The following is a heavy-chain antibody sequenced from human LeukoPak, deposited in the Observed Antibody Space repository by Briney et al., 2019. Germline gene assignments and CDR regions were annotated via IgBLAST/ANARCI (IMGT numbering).Heavy chain of an antibody. J-gene: IGHJ3*02. D-gene: IGHD3-16*02. Sequence: SETLSLTCTVSGGSISSRSYYWGRIRQPPGKGLEWLGRIYYSGSTYYNPSLKSRVTISVDTSKNQFSLKLSSVTAADTAVYYCARHPVSYVWGSYRRHDAFDIWGQGTMVTVSS. V-gene: IGHV4-39*01. CDR2: IYYSGST. CDR1: GGSISSRSYY. CDR3: ARHPVSYVWGSYRRHDAFDI.